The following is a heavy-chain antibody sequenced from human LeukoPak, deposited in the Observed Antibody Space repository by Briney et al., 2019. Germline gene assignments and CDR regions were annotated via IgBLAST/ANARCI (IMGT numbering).Heavy chain of an antibody. CDR2: IKQDGSEK. CDR1: GFTFSSYW. V-gene: IGHV3-7*03. D-gene: IGHD3-10*01. Sequence: GGSLRLSCAASGFTFSSYWMSWVRQAPGKGLEWVANIKQDGSEKYYVDSVKGRFTISRDNAKNSPYLQMNSLRSEDTAVYYCARDRLNYYGSGSYSHYFDYWGQGTLVTVSS. CDR3: ARDRLNYYGSGSYSHYFDY. J-gene: IGHJ4*02.